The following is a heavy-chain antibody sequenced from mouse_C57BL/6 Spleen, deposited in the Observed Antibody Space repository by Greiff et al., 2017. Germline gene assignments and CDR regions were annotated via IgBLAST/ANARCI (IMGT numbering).Heavy chain of an antibody. CDR3: ARRGYSKEDAMDY. V-gene: IGHV1-82*01. CDR2: IYPGDGDT. CDR1: GYAFSSSW. J-gene: IGHJ4*01. D-gene: IGHD2-5*01. Sequence: VQLQQSGPELVKPGASVKISCKASGYAFSSSWMNWVKQRPGKGLEWIGRIYPGDGDTNYNGKFKGKATLTADKSSSPAYMQLSSLTSEDSAVYFCARRGYSKEDAMDYWGQGTSVTVSS.